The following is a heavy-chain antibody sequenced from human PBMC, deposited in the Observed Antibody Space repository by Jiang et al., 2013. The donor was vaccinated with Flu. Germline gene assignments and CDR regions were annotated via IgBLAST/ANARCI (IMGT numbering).Heavy chain of an antibody. J-gene: IGHJ3*01. CDR2: IYYNNEK. Sequence: GKALEWLGLIYYNNEKHYSPSLKSRLTITRDTSRNHVVLSMTSMDPMDTATYYCARKPDYGDGGVGAFDFWGPGTVVTVSS. CDR3: ARKPDYGDGGVGAFDF. D-gene: IGHD4-17*01. V-gene: IGHV2-5*01.